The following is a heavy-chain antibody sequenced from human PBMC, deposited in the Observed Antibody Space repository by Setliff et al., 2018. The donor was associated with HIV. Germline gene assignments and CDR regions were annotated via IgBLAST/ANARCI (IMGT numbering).Heavy chain of an antibody. CDR2: ISGFNGNT. V-gene: IGHV1-18*01. J-gene: IGHJ3*02. CDR3: ARVPYRGAWFSGGHDAFDI. CDR1: GYSFARYG. D-gene: IGHD6-19*01. Sequence: ASVKVSCKASGYSFARYGLSWVRQAPGQGLEWMGWISGFNGNTKDAQSFQDRVAMTTETATSTAYMEMRSLRSDDTAVYFCARVPYRGAWFSGGHDAFDIWGQGTMVTVSS.